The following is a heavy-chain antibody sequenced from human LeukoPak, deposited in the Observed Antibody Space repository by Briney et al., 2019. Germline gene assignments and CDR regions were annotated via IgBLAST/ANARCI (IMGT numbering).Heavy chain of an antibody. D-gene: IGHD3-9*01. Sequence: SETLSLTCAVYGGSFSGYFWSWIRRPPGKGLEWIGEINDSGGTNYNSSLKSRVSISVDTSNSQFSLKLSSVTAADTAVYYCARGPGILTGYSPLDYWGQGNLVTVSS. CDR3: ARGPGILTGYSPLDY. CDR1: GGSFSGYF. V-gene: IGHV4-34*01. CDR2: INDSGGT. J-gene: IGHJ4*02.